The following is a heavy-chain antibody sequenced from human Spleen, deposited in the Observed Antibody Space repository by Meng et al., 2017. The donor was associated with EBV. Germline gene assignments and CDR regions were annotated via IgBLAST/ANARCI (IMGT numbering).Heavy chain of an antibody. J-gene: IGHJ5*02. V-gene: IGHV4-39*07. D-gene: IGHD3-22*01. CDR1: GASIRSRNYY. CDR3: AKKYYDTSGYPFSWFDP. Sequence: LPLQDAAPGLVEPSETLSLTCTVSGASIRSRNYYWSWIRQPPGRGLEYIGTNYYSGSTYYNPSLKSRVTILVDTSKNQFSLKLSSVTAADTAVYYCAKKYYDTSGYPFSWFDPWGQGTLVTVSS. CDR2: NYYSGST.